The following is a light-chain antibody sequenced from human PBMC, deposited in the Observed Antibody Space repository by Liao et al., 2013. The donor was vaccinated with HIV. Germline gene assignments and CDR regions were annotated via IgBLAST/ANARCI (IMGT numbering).Light chain of an antibody. Sequence: SYELTQPPSVSVSPGQTARITCSGDELPKQYAYWYQQKPGQAPVQVIYKDTQRPSGIPERFSGSSSGTKVTLTISGVQAEDEADYYCQSAVGLFGGGTKLTVL. CDR2: KDT. J-gene: IGLJ3*02. CDR1: ELPKQY. V-gene: IGLV3-25*03. CDR3: QSAVGL.